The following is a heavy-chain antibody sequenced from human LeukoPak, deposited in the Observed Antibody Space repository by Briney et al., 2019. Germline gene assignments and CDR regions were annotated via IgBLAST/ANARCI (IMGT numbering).Heavy chain of an antibody. CDR3: ARERPSRVYGSGSWTGFFDY. CDR1: GFTFSSYE. Sequence: GGSLRLSCAASGFTFSSYEMNWVRQAPGKGLEWVSYISHSGGTMYYADSVKGRFTISRDNAKNSLFLQMNSLRAEDTAVYYCARERPSRVYGSGSWTGFFDYWGQGTLVTVSS. V-gene: IGHV3-48*03. D-gene: IGHD3-10*01. J-gene: IGHJ4*02. CDR2: ISHSGGTM.